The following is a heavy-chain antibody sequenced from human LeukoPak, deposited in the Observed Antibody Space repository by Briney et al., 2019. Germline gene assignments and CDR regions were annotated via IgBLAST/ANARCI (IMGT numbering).Heavy chain of an antibody. J-gene: IGHJ4*02. Sequence: GGSLRLSCAASGFTFSSYAMSWVRQAPGKGLEWVSAISGSGGSTYYADSVKGRFTISRDNSKNTLYLQMNSLRAEDTAVYYCAKDLALYYYDSSGPDYWGQGTLVTVSS. CDR3: AKDLALYYYDSSGPDY. D-gene: IGHD3-22*01. V-gene: IGHV3-23*01. CDR1: GFTFSSYA. CDR2: ISGSGGST.